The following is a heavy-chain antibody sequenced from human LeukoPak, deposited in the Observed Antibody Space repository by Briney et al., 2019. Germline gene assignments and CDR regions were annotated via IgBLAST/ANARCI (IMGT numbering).Heavy chain of an antibody. CDR3: AKDQRFGDLDDY. CDR1: GFTFSDYQ. J-gene: IGHJ4*02. V-gene: IGHV3-23*01. CDR2: ISGSAITT. D-gene: IGHD3-10*01. Sequence: GGSLRLSCAASGFTFSDYQMSWIRQAPGKGLEWVSSISGSAITTYYADSVKGRFAISRDNSKNTLYLQMTSLRAEDTAVYYCAKDQRFGDLDDYRGQGTLVTVSS.